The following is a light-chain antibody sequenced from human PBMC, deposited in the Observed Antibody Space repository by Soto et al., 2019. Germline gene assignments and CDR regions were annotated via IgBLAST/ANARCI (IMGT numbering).Light chain of an antibody. CDR3: QQYNNWPSSFT. Sequence: EIVMMQSPATLSVSPGERATLSCRASQSVSSNLAWYQHKPGQAPRLLIYSASTRATGIPARFSGSGSGTEFTLTISSLQSEDFAVYYCQQYNNWPSSFTFGPGTKVDLK. CDR2: SAS. J-gene: IGKJ3*01. V-gene: IGKV3-15*01. CDR1: QSVSSN.